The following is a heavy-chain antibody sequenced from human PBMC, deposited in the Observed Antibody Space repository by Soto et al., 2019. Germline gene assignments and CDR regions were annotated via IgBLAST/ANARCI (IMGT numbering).Heavy chain of an antibody. V-gene: IGHV3-23*01. J-gene: IGHJ4*02. D-gene: IGHD2-2*01. CDR3: AGKRPTAYPFDY. Sequence: GGSLRLSCAASGFSFTTYAIHWVRQGPGKGLEWVSAITESGRNTYYADSVKGRFTISRDNSKNTVFLQMNSLRAEDTAVYYCAGKRPTAYPFDYWCQAPLVTVFS. CDR2: ITESGRNT. CDR1: GFSFTTYA.